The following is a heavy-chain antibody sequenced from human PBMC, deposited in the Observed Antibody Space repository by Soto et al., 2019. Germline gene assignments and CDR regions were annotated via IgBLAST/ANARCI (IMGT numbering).Heavy chain of an antibody. Sequence: NPSETLSLTCAVSGGSISSGGYYWSWFRQPPGKGLEWIGYIYYTGTTNYYPSLKSRATISVDTSRNQFSLKLSSVTAADTAVYYCARERPDGSRLDPWGQGTLVTVSS. CDR3: ARERPDGSRLDP. J-gene: IGHJ5*02. V-gene: IGHV4-61*08. CDR1: GGSISSGGYY. CDR2: IYYTGTT. D-gene: IGHD6-13*01.